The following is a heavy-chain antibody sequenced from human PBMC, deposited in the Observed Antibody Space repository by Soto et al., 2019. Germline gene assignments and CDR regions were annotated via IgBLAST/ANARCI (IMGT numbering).Heavy chain of an antibody. Sequence: GGSLRLSCAASGFTFSSYAMSWVRQAPGKGLEWVSAISGSGGSTYYADSVKGRFTISRDNSKNTLYLQMNSLRAEDTAVYYCARIVVVVAATLRWFDPWGQGTLVTVSS. CDR2: ISGSGGST. V-gene: IGHV3-23*01. CDR3: ARIVVVVAATLRWFDP. J-gene: IGHJ5*02. D-gene: IGHD2-15*01. CDR1: GFTFSSYA.